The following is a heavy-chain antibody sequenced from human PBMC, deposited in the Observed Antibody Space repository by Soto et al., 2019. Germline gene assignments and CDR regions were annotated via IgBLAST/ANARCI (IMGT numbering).Heavy chain of an antibody. Sequence: EVQLVESGGGLVQPGGSLRVSCAASGFTLRSHRIHWVRQAPGKGLEWVSRIDTDGGGTSYADSVKGRFTISTDNAKNTVDLQMNGLRAADTDVYYCGTVFDLWGQGTLVSVS. D-gene: IGHD4-17*01. V-gene: IGHV3-74*01. J-gene: IGHJ5*02. CDR3: GTVFDL. CDR2: IDTDGGGT. CDR1: GFTLRSHR.